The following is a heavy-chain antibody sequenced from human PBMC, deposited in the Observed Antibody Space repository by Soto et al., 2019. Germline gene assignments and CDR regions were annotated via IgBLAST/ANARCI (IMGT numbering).Heavy chain of an antibody. CDR3: AREPLGYCSSNSCYTGYFQH. CDR1: GYTFTSYY. Sequence: QVQLVQSGAEVKKPGASVKVSCKASGYTFTSYYMHWVRQAPGQGLEWMGIINPSGGSTSYAQKFQGRVTMTSDTSKSTGYMELISLRSEDTAVYYCAREPLGYCSSNSCYTGYFQHWGQGTLVTVSS. J-gene: IGHJ1*01. V-gene: IGHV1-46*01. D-gene: IGHD2-2*02. CDR2: INPSGGST.